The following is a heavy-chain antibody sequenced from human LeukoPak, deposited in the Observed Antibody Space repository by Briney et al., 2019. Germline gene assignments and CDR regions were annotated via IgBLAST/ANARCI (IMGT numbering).Heavy chain of an antibody. J-gene: IGHJ4*02. CDR3: ARDGSSWDFDY. D-gene: IGHD6-13*01. CDR2: IITILGIP. Sequence: ASVKVSCKASGYTFTSYDINWVRQAPGQGLEWMGRIITILGIPNYAQKFQGRVTITADKSTSTAYMELSSLRSKDTAVYYCARDGSSWDFDYWGQGTLVTVSS. CDR1: GYTFTSYD. V-gene: IGHV1-69*04.